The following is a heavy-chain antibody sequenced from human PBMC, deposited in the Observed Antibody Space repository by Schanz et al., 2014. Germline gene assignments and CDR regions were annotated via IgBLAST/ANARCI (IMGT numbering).Heavy chain of an antibody. CDR1: GYTFTSYD. CDR2: MNPNSGNP. Sequence: QVQLIQSGAEVKKPGASVKVSCTASGYTFTSYDINWVRQAPGQGLEWLGWMNPNSGNPGFAQKFRSRVTMTRNTCMSTAYIELHILTSEGAAVYYCARGRTFDYWGQGTLVTVSS. J-gene: IGHJ4*02. V-gene: IGHV1-8*01. CDR3: ARGRTFDY.